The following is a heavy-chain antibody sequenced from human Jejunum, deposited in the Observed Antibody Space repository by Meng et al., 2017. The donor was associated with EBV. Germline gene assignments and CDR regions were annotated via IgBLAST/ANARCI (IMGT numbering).Heavy chain of an antibody. CDR3: ARGAYFDY. Sequence: SGSGLLKTSGDLEQSCADCGGSIRRWGFFWDLIPQPPRKGRQWIGYMYFGGSACLNPSLKCRVTLSVDRSKNQFSLNLSSVTAADTAVYYCARGAYFDYCGQGTLVTVSS. J-gene: IGHJ4*02. CDR1: GGSIRRWGFF. V-gene: IGHV4-30-2*01. CDR2: MYFGGSA.